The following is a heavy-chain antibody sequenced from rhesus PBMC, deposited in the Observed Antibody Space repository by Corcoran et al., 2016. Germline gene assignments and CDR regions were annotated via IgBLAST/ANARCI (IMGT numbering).Heavy chain of an antibody. J-gene: IGHJ4*01. CDR3: ARGYYEDDYGYYYTPYYFDY. V-gene: IGHV4-143*01. CDR1: GGSISGYYL. CDR2: IYGGSGST. Sequence: QVQLQESGPGVVKPSETLSLTCAVSGGSISGYYLWSWIRQPPGKGLEWIGYIYGGSGSTSYNPSLKSRVISSIEPSKNQFALKLSSVTAADTAVYYCARGYYEDDYGYYYTPYYFDYWGQGVLVTVSS. D-gene: IGHD3S6*01.